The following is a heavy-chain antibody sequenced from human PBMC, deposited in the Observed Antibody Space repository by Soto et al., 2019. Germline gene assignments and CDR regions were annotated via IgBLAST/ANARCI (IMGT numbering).Heavy chain of an antibody. CDR2: ISSSSSTI. CDR1: GFTFSSYS. CDR3: ARDYYDSSGYYALFDY. Sequence: EVQLVESGGGLVQPGGSLRLSCAASGFTFSSYSMNWVRQAPGKGLEWVSYISSSSSTIYYADSVKGRFTISRDNDKNSLYLQMNSLRAEDTAVYYCARDYYDSSGYYALFDYWGQGTLVTVSS. V-gene: IGHV3-48*01. D-gene: IGHD3-22*01. J-gene: IGHJ4*02.